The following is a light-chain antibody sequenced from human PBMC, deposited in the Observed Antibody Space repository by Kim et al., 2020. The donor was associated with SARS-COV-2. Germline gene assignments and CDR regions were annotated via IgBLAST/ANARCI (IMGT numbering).Light chain of an antibody. CDR3: QQRSNWPPLT. CDR1: QSVSSY. Sequence: ATGEGATLSGRASQSVSSYLAGYQQKPGQAPRLLIYDASNRATGIPARFSGSGSGTDFTLTISSLEPEDFAVYYCQQRSNWPPLTFGGGTKVDIK. V-gene: IGKV3-11*01. J-gene: IGKJ4*01. CDR2: DAS.